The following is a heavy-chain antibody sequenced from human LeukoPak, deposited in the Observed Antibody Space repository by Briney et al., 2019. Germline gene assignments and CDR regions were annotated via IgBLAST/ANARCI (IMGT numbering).Heavy chain of an antibody. CDR2: ISYSGST. CDR1: GGSISSYY. V-gene: IGHV4-59*12. Sequence: SETLSLTCTVSGGSISSYYWSWIRQPPGRGLEWIGYISYSGSTNYNPSLKSRVTISVDTSKNQFSLKLSSVTAADTAVYYCARGMASERLLDGDYWGQGTLVTVSS. J-gene: IGHJ4*02. CDR3: ARGMASERLLDGDY. D-gene: IGHD3-3*01.